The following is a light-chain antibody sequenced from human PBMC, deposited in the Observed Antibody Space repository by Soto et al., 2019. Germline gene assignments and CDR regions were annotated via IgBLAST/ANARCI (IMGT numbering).Light chain of an antibody. CDR1: SSDVGSYNL. V-gene: IGLV2-23*02. Sequence: QPVLTQPASVSGSPEPSITISCTGTSSDVGSYNLVSWYQQHPGKAPKVMIYEATKRPSGVSNRFSGSKSGNTASLTISGLQAEDEADYYCCAYAGSGTVVFGGGTKLTVL. CDR2: EAT. J-gene: IGLJ3*02. CDR3: CAYAGSGTVV.